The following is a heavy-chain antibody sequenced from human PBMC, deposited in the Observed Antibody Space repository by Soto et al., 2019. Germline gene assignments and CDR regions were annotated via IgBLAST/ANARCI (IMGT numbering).Heavy chain of an antibody. CDR3: DSVNDSSGIDY. CDR2: SYYSGST. V-gene: IGHV4-30-4*01. J-gene: IGHJ4*02. Sequence: QVQLQESGPGLVKPSQTLSLTCTVSGGSISSGDYYWSWIRQPPGKGLEWIGYSYYSGSTYYNPSRKSRVTTYVDTSKNQFSLKLSSVTAADTAVYYCDSVNDSSGIDYWGQGTLVTVS. CDR1: GGSISSGDYY. D-gene: IGHD3-22*01.